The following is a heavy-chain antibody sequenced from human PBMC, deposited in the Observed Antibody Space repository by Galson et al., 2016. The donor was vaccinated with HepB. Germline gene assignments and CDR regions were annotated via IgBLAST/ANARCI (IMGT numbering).Heavy chain of an antibody. V-gene: IGHV1-18*01. J-gene: IGHJ6*02. CDR3: AREQEVGYGMDV. Sequence: VTVSCKASGYTFTHYGLNWVRQAPGQGLEWMGWISTDNDNTNYAQKLQGRVTMTTDTSTSTAYMELRSLRSDDTAVYYCAREQEVGYGMDVWGQGTTVTVSS. CDR2: ISTDNDNT. CDR1: GYTFTHYG. D-gene: IGHD1-26*01.